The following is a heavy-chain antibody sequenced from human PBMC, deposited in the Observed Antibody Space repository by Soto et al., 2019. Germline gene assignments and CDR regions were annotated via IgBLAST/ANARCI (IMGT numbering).Heavy chain of an antibody. Sequence: GESLKISCNTSGYTFSGHWISWVRQVPGKGLQWMGNIDPSDSYINYNPAFRGHVTFSVDKSSSTAYLHWRSLGPSDTAIYYCARHGAAIWLGYWGQGTLVTVYS. J-gene: IGHJ4*02. CDR1: GYTFSGHW. CDR2: IDPSDSYI. D-gene: IGHD6-19*01. CDR3: ARHGAAIWLGY. V-gene: IGHV5-10-1*01.